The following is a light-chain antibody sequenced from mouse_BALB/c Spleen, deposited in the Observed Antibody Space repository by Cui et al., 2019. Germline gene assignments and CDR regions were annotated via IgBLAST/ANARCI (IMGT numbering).Light chain of an antibody. Sequence: DIQMTQSPASRSVSVGDTVTNTRRASENIYSNLAWYQQKQGKSPQLLVYAATNLADGVPSRFSGSGSGTQYSLKINSLQSEDFGSYYCQHFWGTPFTFGSGTKLEIK. CDR1: ENIYSN. V-gene: IGKV12-46*01. CDR3: QHFWGTPFT. J-gene: IGKJ4*01. CDR2: AAT.